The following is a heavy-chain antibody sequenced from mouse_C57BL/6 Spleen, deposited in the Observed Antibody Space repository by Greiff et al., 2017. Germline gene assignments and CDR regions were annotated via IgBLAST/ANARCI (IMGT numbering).Heavy chain of an antibody. Sequence: VQLQQSGTVLARPGASVKMSCKTSGYTFTSYWMHWVKQRPGQGLEWIGAIYPGNSDTSYNQKFKGKAKLTAVTSASTAYMELSSLTNEDSAVYYCTEGGLRREDYAMDYWGQGTSVTVSS. CDR3: TEGGLRREDYAMDY. V-gene: IGHV1-5*01. D-gene: IGHD2-4*01. CDR2: IYPGNSDT. CDR1: GYTFTSYW. J-gene: IGHJ4*01.